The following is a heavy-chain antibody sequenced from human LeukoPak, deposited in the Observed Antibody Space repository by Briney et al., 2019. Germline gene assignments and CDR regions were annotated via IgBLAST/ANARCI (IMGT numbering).Heavy chain of an antibody. CDR1: GGPINSGTSY. V-gene: IGHV4-39*07. D-gene: IGHD1-14*01. Sequence: SETLSLTCTVSGGPINSGTSYWGWIRQPPGKGLEWIGEINHSGSTNYNPSLKSRVTISVDTSKNQFSLKLSSVTAADTAVYYCARTRTGTRPFDPWGQGTLVTVSS. CDR3: ARTRTGTRPFDP. J-gene: IGHJ5*02. CDR2: INHSGST.